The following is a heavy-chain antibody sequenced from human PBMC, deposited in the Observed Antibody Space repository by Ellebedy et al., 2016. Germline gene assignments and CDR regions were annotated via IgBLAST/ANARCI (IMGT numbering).Heavy chain of an antibody. CDR2: IKSKTDGGAA. J-gene: IGHJ4*02. D-gene: IGHD5-18*01. CDR1: GFTFSNAW. CDR3: TTVYRYNYDSV. Sequence: GGSLRLSCAASGFTFSNAWMNWVCQAPGKGLEWVGRIKSKTDGGAADYAAPVKGRFTISRDDSKNTLYLQMNSLKTEYTAVYFCTTVYRYNYDSVWGQGTLVTVSS. V-gene: IGHV3-15*01.